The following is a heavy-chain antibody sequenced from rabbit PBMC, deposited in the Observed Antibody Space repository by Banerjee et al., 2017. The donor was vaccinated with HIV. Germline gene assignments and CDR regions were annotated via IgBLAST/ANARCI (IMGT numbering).Heavy chain of an antibody. CDR2: IYAGSSGST. CDR3: ARDSHNYYTYGYAGYAFIWSL. V-gene: IGHV1S40*01. Sequence: QSLEESGGDLVKPGASLTLTCTASGFSFSSSYYMCWVRQAPGKGLEWIACIYAGSSGSTYYASWAKGRFTISKTSSTTVTLQMTSLTAADTATYFCARDSHNYYTYGYAGYAFIWSLWGPGTLVTVS. J-gene: IGHJ4*01. CDR1: GFSFSSSYY. D-gene: IGHD6-1*01.